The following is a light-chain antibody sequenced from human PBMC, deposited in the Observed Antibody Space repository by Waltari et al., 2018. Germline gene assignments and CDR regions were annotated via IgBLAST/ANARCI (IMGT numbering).Light chain of an antibody. CDR1: QTVSRS. CDR3: QQRSTWPRT. V-gene: IGKV3-11*01. Sequence: EVVLTQSPANLSLSPGERATLSCWPSQTVSRSLVWYQQKPGQTPRLLIYDASSRATGIPARFSGSGSGTDFTLTINSLEPEDFAVYYCQQRSTWPRTFGQGTKVEIK. CDR2: DAS. J-gene: IGKJ1*01.